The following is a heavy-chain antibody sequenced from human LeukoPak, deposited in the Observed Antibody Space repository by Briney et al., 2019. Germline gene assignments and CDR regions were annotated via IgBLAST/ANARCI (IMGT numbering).Heavy chain of an antibody. CDR1: AASITTAY. D-gene: IGHD2-2*01. V-gene: IGHV4-59*01. J-gene: IGHJ6*02. CDR3: ARVVVPAATGRMDV. Sequence: SECLSPACTLAAASITTAYGSSAPQPPWRGREWSRYIFYSGRTNYNTSLKSRATISVDTSKNQFSLTLSSVTAADTAVYYCARVVVPAATGRMDVWGQGTTVTVSS. CDR2: IFYSGRT.